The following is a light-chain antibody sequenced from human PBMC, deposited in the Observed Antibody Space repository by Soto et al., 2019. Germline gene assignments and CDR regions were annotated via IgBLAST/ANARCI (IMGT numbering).Light chain of an antibody. CDR2: GAS. J-gene: IGKJ5*01. CDR1: QSVTNNC. Sequence: ESVLTQSPGTLSLAPGERATLSCRASQSVTNNCLAWYQHKPGQAPRLLLYGASSRATGIPDRFSGSGSGTYFTLTIDRLDPEDFAVYFYQQYGDSPLTVGQGTRLEI. CDR3: QQYGDSPLT. V-gene: IGKV3-20*01.